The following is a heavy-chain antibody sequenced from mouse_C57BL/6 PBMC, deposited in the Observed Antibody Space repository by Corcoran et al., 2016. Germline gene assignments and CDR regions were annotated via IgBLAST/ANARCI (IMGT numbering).Heavy chain of an antibody. Sequence: QIKLVQSGPELKKPGETVKISCKASGYTFTTYGMSWVKQAPGKGLKWMGWINTYSGVPTYADDFKGRFAFSLETSASTAYLQINNLKNEDTATYFCAPTAQGPMDYWGQGTSVTVSS. V-gene: IGHV9-3*01. CDR1: GYTFTTYG. J-gene: IGHJ4*01. CDR2: INTYSGVP. CDR3: APTAQGPMDY. D-gene: IGHD3-2*02.